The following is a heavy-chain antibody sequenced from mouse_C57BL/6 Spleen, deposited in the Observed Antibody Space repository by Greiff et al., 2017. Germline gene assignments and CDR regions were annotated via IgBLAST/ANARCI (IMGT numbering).Heavy chain of an antibody. Sequence: QVQLQQSGAELARPGASVKMSCKASGYTFTSYTMHWVKQRPGQGLEWIGYINPSSGYTKYNQKFKDKATLTADKSSSTAYMQLSSLTSEDSAVYDCARWDGNRYFDVWGTGTTVTVSS. D-gene: IGHD2-1*01. J-gene: IGHJ1*03. CDR3: ARWDGNRYFDV. CDR1: GYTFTSYT. CDR2: INPSSGYT. V-gene: IGHV1-4*01.